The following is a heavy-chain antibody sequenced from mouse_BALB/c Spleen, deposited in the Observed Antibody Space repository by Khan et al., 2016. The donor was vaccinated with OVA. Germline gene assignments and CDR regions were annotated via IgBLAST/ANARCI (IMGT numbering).Heavy chain of an antibody. CDR1: GYSITSDYA. J-gene: IGHJ2*01. V-gene: IGHV3-2*02. CDR2: ISYSGNT. D-gene: IGHD1-1*01. Sequence: EVQLQESGPGLVKPSQSLSLTCTVTGYSITSDYAWNWIRQFPGNKLEWMGYISYSGNTKYNPSLKSRISLKRDTSENQFFLQLNSVTIEDTATYYCARIYGGDFDYWGQGTTLTVSS. CDR3: ARIYGGDFDY.